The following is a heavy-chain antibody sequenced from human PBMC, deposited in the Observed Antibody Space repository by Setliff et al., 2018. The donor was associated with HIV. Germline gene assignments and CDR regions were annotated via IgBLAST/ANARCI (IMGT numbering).Heavy chain of an antibody. J-gene: IGHJ4*02. V-gene: IGHV1-2*02. CDR1: GYTLTGYY. CDR2: INPHSGDT. CDR3: ARDQKWRSHYYDSIVSSYYFDY. D-gene: IGHD3-22*01. Sequence: ASVKVSCKASGYTLTGYYMHWVRLAPGLGLEWMGWINPHSGDTDFAQRFQGRITMTRDTSINTVYMDLSRLTSDDTAIYYCARDQKWRSHYYDSIVSSYYFDYWGQGTLVTVSS.